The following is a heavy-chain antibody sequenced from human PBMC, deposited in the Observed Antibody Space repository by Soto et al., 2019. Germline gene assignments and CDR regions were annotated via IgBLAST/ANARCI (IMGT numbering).Heavy chain of an antibody. CDR2: IIPIFGTA. V-gene: IGHV1-69*13. D-gene: IGHD2-15*01. CDR1: GGTFSGYA. Sequence: SVKVSCKASGGTFSGYAISWVRQAPGQGLEWMGGIIPIFGTANYAQKFQGRVTITADESTSTAYMELSSLRSEDTAVYYCARRGQYCSGGSCYSVLDYWGQGTLVTVSS. CDR3: ARRGQYCSGGSCYSVLDY. J-gene: IGHJ4*02.